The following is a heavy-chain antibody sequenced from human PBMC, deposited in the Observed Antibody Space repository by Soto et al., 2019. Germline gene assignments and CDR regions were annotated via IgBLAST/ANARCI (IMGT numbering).Heavy chain of an antibody. CDR1: GFTFSSYG. D-gene: IGHD3-10*01. CDR3: ARGSLLWFGESEGYFDY. V-gene: IGHV3-33*01. J-gene: IGHJ4*02. CDR2: IWYDGSNK. Sequence: GGSLRLSCAASGFTFSSYGMHWVRQAPGKGLEWVAVIWYDGSNKYYADSVKGRFTISRDNSKNTLYLQMNSLRAEDTAVYYCARGSLLWFGESEGYFDYWGQGTLVTVSS.